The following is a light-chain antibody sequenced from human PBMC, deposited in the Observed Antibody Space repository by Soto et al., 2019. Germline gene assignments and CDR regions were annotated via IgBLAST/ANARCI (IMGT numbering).Light chain of an antibody. V-gene: IGLV2-11*01. CDR2: DVS. CDR3: CSYAGSYTFV. J-gene: IGLJ1*01. CDR1: SSDVGSYTL. Sequence: QSALTQPASVSGSPGQSITISCTGTSSDVGSYTLVSWYQQHPGKAPKLMIYDVSKRPSGVPDRFSGSKSGNTASLTISGLQAEDEADYYCCSYAGSYTFVFGTGTKLTVL.